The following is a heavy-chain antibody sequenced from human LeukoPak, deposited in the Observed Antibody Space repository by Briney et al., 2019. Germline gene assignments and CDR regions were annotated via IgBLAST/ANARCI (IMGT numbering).Heavy chain of an antibody. Sequence: PGGSLRLSCAASGFTFSLYTMHCVRQAPGKGLEWVALISYDGSNKNYADSVKGRFTISRDKFKDALYLQMDSLRDEDSAMYYCATAKDSSWHTFDYWGQGTLVTVPS. D-gene: IGHD6-13*01. CDR2: ISYDGSNK. J-gene: IGHJ4*02. V-gene: IGHV3-30-3*01. CDR1: GFTFSLYT. CDR3: ATAKDSSWHTFDY.